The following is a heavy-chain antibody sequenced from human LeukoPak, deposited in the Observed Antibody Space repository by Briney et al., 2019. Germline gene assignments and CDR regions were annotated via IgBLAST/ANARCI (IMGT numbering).Heavy chain of an antibody. CDR3: ATVRDIVVVPAANWFDP. Sequence: GASVKVSCKVSGYTLTELSMHWVRQAPGKGLEWMGGFDPEDGETTYAQKFQGRVTTTEDTSTDTAYMELSSLRSEDTAVYYCATVRDIVVVPAANWFDPWGQGTLVTVSS. CDR2: FDPEDGET. V-gene: IGHV1-24*01. CDR1: GYTLTELS. J-gene: IGHJ5*02. D-gene: IGHD2-2*01.